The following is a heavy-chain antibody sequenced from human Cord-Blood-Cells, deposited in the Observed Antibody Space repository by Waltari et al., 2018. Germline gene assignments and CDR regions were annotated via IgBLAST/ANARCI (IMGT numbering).Heavy chain of an antibody. CDR1: GFTFISYG. Sequence: QVQLVESGGGVVQPGRSLRLSCAASGFTFISYGLHWVRQVQGKGLGWVAVIWYDGINKYYADSVKGRFTISRDNSKNTLYLQMNSLRAEDTAVYYCARGTYYDILTGAFDIWGQGTMVTVSS. V-gene: IGHV3-33*01. CDR2: IWYDGINK. D-gene: IGHD3-9*01. CDR3: ARGTYYDILTGAFDI. J-gene: IGHJ3*02.